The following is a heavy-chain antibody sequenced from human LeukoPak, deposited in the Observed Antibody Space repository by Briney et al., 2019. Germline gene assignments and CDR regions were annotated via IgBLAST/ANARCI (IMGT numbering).Heavy chain of an antibody. CDR1: GGSISSGGYY. D-gene: IGHD3-9*01. J-gene: IGHJ6*02. CDR3: ARSGYYDILTHYYGMDV. V-gene: IGHV4-31*03. CDR2: IYYSGST. Sequence: SETLSLTCTVSGGSISSGGYYWSWIRQHPGKGLEWIGYIYYSGSTYYNPSLKSRVTISVDTSKNQFSLKLSSVTAADTAVYYCARSGYYDILTHYYGMDVWGQGTTVTVSS.